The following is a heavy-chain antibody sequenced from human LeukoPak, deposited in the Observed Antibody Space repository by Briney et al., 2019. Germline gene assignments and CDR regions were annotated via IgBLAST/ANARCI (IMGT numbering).Heavy chain of an antibody. V-gene: IGHV3-30*02. CDR2: IRYDGSNK. CDR3: AKGESTGDIPLA. J-gene: IGHJ5*02. Sequence: GGSLRLSCAASGFTFSGYGMHWVRQAPGKGLEWVAFIRYDGSNKYYADSVKGRFTISRDNSKNTLYLQMNSLRAEDTAVYYCAKGESTGDIPLAWGQGTLVTVSS. CDR1: GFTFSGYG. D-gene: IGHD7-27*01.